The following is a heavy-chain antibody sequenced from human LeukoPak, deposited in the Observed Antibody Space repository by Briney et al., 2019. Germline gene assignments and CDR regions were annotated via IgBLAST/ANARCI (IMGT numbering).Heavy chain of an antibody. CDR2: IYSGGTT. CDR1: GFTVSSNY. V-gene: IGHV3-53*01. D-gene: IGHD3-10*01. J-gene: IGHJ5*02. Sequence: GGSLRLSCAASGFTVSSNYMNWVRQAPGKGLEWVSVIYSGGTTFYAVSVKGRFTISRDNSKNMLYLQMNSLRAEDTAVYYCARAHVLLWFGELSTAQNWFDPWGQGTLVTVSS. CDR3: ARAHVLLWFGELSTAQNWFDP.